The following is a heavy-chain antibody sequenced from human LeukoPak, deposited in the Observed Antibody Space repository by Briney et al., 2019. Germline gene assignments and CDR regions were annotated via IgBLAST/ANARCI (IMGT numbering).Heavy chain of an antibody. CDR3: TTYRSYSDV. V-gene: IGHV3-15*01. CDR2: IKSKTEGGTA. D-gene: IGHD2-15*01. J-gene: IGHJ4*02. Sequence: PGGSLRLSCAASGFTFSNVYMSWVRQAPGKGLEWVGRIKSKTEGGTADYAAPVKGRFTISRDDSKDMLYLQMDNLRTEDTAVYYCTTYRSYSDVWGQGTLVTVSS. CDR1: GFTFSNVY.